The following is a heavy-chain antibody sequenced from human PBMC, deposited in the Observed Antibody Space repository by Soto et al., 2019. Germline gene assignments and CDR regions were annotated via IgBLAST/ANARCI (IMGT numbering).Heavy chain of an antibody. D-gene: IGHD3-10*01. Sequence: QVQLVQSGAEVKKPGASVKVSCKASGYTFTSYDINWVRQATGQGLEWMGWMNPNSGNTGYAQKFQGSVNMTRNTSISTAYMELSSLRSEDTAVYYCAITHLRFGEHHYWGQGTLVTVSS. J-gene: IGHJ4*02. CDR1: GYTFTSYD. V-gene: IGHV1-8*01. CDR3: AITHLRFGEHHY. CDR2: MNPNSGNT.